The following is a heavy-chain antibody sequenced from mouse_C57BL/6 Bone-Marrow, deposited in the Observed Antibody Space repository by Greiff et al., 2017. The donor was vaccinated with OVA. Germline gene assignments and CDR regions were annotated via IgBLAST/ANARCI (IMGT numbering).Heavy chain of an antibody. D-gene: IGHD2-4*01. V-gene: IGHV1-81*01. Sequence: LVESGAELARPGASVKLSCKASGYTFTSYGISWVKQRTGQGLEWIGEIYPRSGNTYYNEKFKGKATLTADKSSSTAYMELRSLTSEDSAVYFCARGLRRFAYWGQGTLVTVSA. CDR1: GYTFTSYG. J-gene: IGHJ3*01. CDR2: IYPRSGNT. CDR3: ARGLRRFAY.